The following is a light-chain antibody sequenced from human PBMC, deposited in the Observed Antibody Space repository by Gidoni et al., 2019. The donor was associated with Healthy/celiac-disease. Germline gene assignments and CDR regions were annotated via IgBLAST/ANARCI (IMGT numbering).Light chain of an antibody. J-gene: IGKJ3*01. Sequence: DIHMTQSPSSLSSSVGDIVTITCQASQDISNYLIWYQQKPGKAPKLLIYDASNLETGVPSRFSGSGSGTDFTFTISSLQPEDIATYYCQQYDNPEFTFGHGTKVDIK. V-gene: IGKV1-33*01. CDR1: QDISNY. CDR2: DAS. CDR3: QQYDNPEFT.